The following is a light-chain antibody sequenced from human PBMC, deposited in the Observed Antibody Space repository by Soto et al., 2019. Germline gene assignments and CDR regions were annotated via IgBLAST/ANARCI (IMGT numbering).Light chain of an antibody. J-gene: IGKJ1*01. V-gene: IGKV3-20*01. CDR3: QQYGSSPWT. CDR2: GAS. Sequence: EIVLTQSPGTLSLSPGERATLSCRASQSVSSGYLAWYQQKPGQAPRLLIYGASTRATGIPTRFSGSGSGTDFTLTISRLEPGDFAVYYCQQYGSSPWTFGQGTKVELK. CDR1: QSVSSGY.